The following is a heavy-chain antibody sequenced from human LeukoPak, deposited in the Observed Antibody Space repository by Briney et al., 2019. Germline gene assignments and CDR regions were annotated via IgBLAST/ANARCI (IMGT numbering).Heavy chain of an antibody. Sequence: GGSLKLSCIVSASTINTYGFHWFRQVPGKGPEWLAFIGHDGNYKHYGDSVRGRFSISRDNSKNTVYLEMDSLRADDTALYHCAKDLSYSYDIWGQGTKVAVSS. CDR1: ASTINTYG. J-gene: IGHJ3*02. D-gene: IGHD2-15*01. V-gene: IGHV3-30*02. CDR2: IGHDGNYK. CDR3: AKDLSYSYDI.